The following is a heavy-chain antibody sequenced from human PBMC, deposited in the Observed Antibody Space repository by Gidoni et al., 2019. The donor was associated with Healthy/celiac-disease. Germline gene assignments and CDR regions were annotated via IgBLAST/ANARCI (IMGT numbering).Heavy chain of an antibody. CDR3: ASLSSIAARPSYYYYGMDV. Sequence: QVQLQQWGAGLLKPSATLSLTCAVYGGSFSGYYWSWIRQPPGKGLEWIGEINHSGSTNYNPSLKSRVTISVDTSKNQFSLKLSSVTAADTAVYYCASLSSIAARPSYYYYGMDVWGQGTTVTVSS. V-gene: IGHV4-34*01. D-gene: IGHD6-6*01. J-gene: IGHJ6*02. CDR1: GGSFSGYY. CDR2: INHSGST.